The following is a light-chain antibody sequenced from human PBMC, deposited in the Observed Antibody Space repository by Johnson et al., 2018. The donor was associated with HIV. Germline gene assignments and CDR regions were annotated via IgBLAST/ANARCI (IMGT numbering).Light chain of an antibody. CDR2: ENN. CDR1: SSNIGNNY. Sequence: SVLTQPPSVSAAPGQKVTISCSGSSSNIGNNYVSWYQQLPGTAPKLLIYENNKRPSGIPDRFSGSKSGPSATLGITGLQTGDEADYYCGTWDSSLSAFYVFGTGTKITVL. V-gene: IGLV1-51*02. J-gene: IGLJ1*01. CDR3: GTWDSSLSAFYV.